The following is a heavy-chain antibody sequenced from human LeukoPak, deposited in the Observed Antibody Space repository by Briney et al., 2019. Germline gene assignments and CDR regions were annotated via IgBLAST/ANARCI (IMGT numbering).Heavy chain of an antibody. CDR2: IYSGGST. CDR3: ARVLSRGYSGYDLWNYYYYYMDV. Sequence: GGSLRLSCAASGFTVSSNYMSCVRQAPGKGLEWGSVIYSGGSTYYADSVKGRFTISRDNSKNTLYLQMNSLRAEDTAVYYCARVLSRGYSGYDLWNYYYYYMDVWGKGTTVTVSS. V-gene: IGHV3-53*01. CDR1: GFTVSSNY. J-gene: IGHJ6*03. D-gene: IGHD5-12*01.